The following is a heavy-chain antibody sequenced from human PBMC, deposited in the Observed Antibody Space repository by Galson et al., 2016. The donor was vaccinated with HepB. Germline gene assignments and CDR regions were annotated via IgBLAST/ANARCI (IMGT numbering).Heavy chain of an antibody. J-gene: IGHJ6*04. Sequence: SLRLSCAASGVPLSTYDLHWVRQAPGKGLEWVAVISNDGTNKVYADSVKGRCTISRNNSNNTLYLHMRSLTTEDTAVYYCARDWGDLDYYYYGMDVWGKGTTVIVSS. D-gene: IGHD7-27*01. CDR2: ISNDGTNK. CDR1: GVPLSTYD. CDR3: ARDWGDLDYYYYGMDV. V-gene: IGHV3-30-3*01.